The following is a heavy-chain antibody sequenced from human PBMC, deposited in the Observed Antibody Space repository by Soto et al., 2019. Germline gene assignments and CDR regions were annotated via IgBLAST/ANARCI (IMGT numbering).Heavy chain of an antibody. V-gene: IGHV3-30*03. CDR3: VRVCTGGTTCVYFDF. CDR1: GFTFGNFG. D-gene: IGHD2-8*02. J-gene: IGHJ4*02. CDR2: ISSDGSRK. Sequence: QVQLLESGGGLVQPGRSLRLSCAASGFTFGNFGIHWVRQAPGKGLEWVSDISSDGSRKFYADSVKGRFTISRDNSKNTLYLKMTCLRAEDTAGYFCVRVCTGGTTCVYFDFWGSGILVTVSS.